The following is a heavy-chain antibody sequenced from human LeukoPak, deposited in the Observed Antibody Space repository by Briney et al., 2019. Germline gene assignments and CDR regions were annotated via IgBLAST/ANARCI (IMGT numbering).Heavy chain of an antibody. D-gene: IGHD4-23*01. CDR2: INPNSGNT. J-gene: IGHJ3*02. V-gene: IGHV1-8*01. Sequence: GASVKVSCKASKYTFTSYDINWVRQATGQGLEWMGWINPNSGNTGYAQKFQGRVTMTSNISISTAYMELSSLRSDDTAVYYCARGNDYGGNDDAFDIWGQGTMVTVSS. CDR3: ARGNDYGGNDDAFDI. CDR1: KYTFTSYD.